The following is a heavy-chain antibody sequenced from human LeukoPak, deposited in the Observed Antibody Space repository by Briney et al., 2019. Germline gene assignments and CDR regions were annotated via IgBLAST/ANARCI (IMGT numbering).Heavy chain of an antibody. Sequence: GGSLRLSCAASGFTFSSYEMNWVRQAPGKGLEWVSYISSSGSTIYYADSVKGRFTISRDNAKNSLYLQMNSLRAEDTAVYYCARGLGDSRMFFDYWGQGTLVTVSS. CDR2: ISSSGSTI. CDR3: ARGLGDSRMFFDY. D-gene: IGHD3-16*01. CDR1: GFTFSSYE. V-gene: IGHV3-48*03. J-gene: IGHJ4*02.